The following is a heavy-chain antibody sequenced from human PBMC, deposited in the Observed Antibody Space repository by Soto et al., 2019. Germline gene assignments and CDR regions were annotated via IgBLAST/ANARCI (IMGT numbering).Heavy chain of an antibody. V-gene: IGHV4-59*01. D-gene: IGHD3-3*01. CDR2: ISYSGST. J-gene: IGHJ4*02. CDR1: GGSISDYY. CDR3: ARGHRAIFGVIMTYFDY. Sequence: SETLSLTCTVSGGSISDYYWSWIRQPPGKALEWIGYISYSGSTNSNPSLKSRVTISVDTSKNQFSLKVTSVTAADTAVYYCARGHRAIFGVIMTYFDYWGQGAPVTVSS.